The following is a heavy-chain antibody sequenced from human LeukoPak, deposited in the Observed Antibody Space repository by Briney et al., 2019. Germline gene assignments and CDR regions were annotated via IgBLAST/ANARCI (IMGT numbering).Heavy chain of an antibody. CDR3: ARDSSGRSPIKDKYFDY. J-gene: IGHJ4*02. CDR1: GGFIRSGGYY. D-gene: IGHD6-19*01. Sequence: SETLSLTCSVSGGFIRSGGYYWSWIRQHPGKGLEWIGYIYYSGSTYYNPSLKSRVTISVDTSKNQFSLKLSSVTAADTAVYYCARDSSGRSPIKDKYFDYRGQGTLVTVSS. V-gene: IGHV4-31*03. CDR2: IYYSGST.